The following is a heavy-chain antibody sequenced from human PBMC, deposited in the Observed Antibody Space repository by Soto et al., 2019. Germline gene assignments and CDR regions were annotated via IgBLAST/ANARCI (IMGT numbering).Heavy chain of an antibody. Sequence: SETLSLTCAVSGGSISSSNWWSWVRQPPGKGLEWIGEIYHSGSTNYNPSLKSRVTISVDKSKNQFSLKLSSVTAADTAVYYCERQGAILVGANDAFDIWGQGTMVTVSS. CDR2: IYHSGST. D-gene: IGHD1-26*01. CDR1: GGSISSSNW. J-gene: IGHJ3*02. CDR3: ERQGAILVGANDAFDI. V-gene: IGHV4-4*02.